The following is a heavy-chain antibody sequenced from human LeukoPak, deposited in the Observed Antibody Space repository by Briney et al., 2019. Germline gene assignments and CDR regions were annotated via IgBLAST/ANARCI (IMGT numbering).Heavy chain of an antibody. CDR3: ARVLRYFDWLPEYYYYYMDV. D-gene: IGHD3-9*01. J-gene: IGHJ6*03. V-gene: IGHV4-4*07. CDR2: IYTSGST. CDR1: GGSISSYY. Sequence: PSETLSLTCTVSGGSISSYYWSWIRQPAGKGLECIGRIYTSGSTNYDPSLKSRVTMSVDTSKNQFSLKLSSVTAADTAVYYCARVLRYFDWLPEYYYYYMDVWGKGTTVTVSS.